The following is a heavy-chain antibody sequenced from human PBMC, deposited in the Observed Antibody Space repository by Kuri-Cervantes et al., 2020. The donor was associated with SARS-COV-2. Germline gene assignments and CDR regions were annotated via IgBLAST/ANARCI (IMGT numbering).Heavy chain of an antibody. Sequence: GGSLRLSCAASGFTFSSYSMSWVRQAPGKGLEWLSHISSRSTNIYYVDSVRGRFTISRDNAKNTLYLQMNSLRAEDTAVYYCVRGLGDNWGQGTLVTVSS. CDR2: ISSRSTNI. J-gene: IGHJ4*02. V-gene: IGHV3-48*04. D-gene: IGHD5/OR15-5a*01. CDR3: VRGLGDN. CDR1: GFTFSSYS.